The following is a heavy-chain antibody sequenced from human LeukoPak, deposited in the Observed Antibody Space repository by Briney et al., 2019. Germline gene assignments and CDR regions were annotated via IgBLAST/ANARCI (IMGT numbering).Heavy chain of an antibody. Sequence: PSETLSLTCAVYGGSFSGYFWSWIRQPPGKGLEWIREINHSGSTNHNPSLKSRVTISVDTSKNQFSLKLSSVTAADTAVYYCARGRNVLRYNYAFDIWGQGTMVTVSS. D-gene: IGHD3-9*01. CDR1: GGSFSGYF. J-gene: IGHJ3*02. V-gene: IGHV4-34*01. CDR3: ARGRNVLRYNYAFDI. CDR2: INHSGST.